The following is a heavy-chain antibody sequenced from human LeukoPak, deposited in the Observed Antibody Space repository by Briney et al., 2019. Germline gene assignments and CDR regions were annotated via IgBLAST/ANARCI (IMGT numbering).Heavy chain of an antibody. Sequence: SETLSLTCTVSGGSISSYYWSWIRQPPGKGLEWIGYIYYSGSTNYNPSLKSRVTISVDTSKNQFSLKLSSVTAADTVVYYCANTPHSSGWSNYWYFDLWGRGTLVTVSS. CDR3: ANTPHSSGWSNYWYFDL. CDR2: IYYSGST. D-gene: IGHD6-19*01. J-gene: IGHJ2*01. CDR1: GGSISSYY. V-gene: IGHV4-59*01.